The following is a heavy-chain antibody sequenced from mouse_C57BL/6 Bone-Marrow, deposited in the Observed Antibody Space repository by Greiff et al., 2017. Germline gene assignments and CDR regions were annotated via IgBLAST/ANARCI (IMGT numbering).Heavy chain of an antibody. V-gene: IGHV1-53*01. CDR3: ARSGITTVVFDY. D-gene: IGHD1-1*01. CDR1: GYTFTSYW. Sequence: QVQLQQPGTELVKPGASVKLSCKASGYTFTSYWMHWVKQRPGQGLEWIGNINPSNGGTNYNEKFKSKAKLTVDKSSSTAYMQLSSLTFEDSTVYYCARSGITTVVFDYWGQGTTLTVSS. CDR2: INPSNGGT. J-gene: IGHJ2*01.